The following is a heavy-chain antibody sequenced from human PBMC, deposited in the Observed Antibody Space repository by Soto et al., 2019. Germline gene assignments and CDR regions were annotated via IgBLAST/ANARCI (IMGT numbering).Heavy chain of an antibody. CDR2: ISGSGGST. D-gene: IGHD4-4*01. V-gene: IGHV3-23*01. J-gene: IGHJ6*03. Sequence: GGSLRLSCAASGFTFSSYAMSWVRQAPGKGLEWVSAISGSGGSTYYADSVKGRFTISRDNSKNTLYLQMNSLRAEDTAVYYCAKDDYSYYYYYMDVWGKGTTVTVSS. CDR3: AKDDYSYYYYYMDV. CDR1: GFTFSSYA.